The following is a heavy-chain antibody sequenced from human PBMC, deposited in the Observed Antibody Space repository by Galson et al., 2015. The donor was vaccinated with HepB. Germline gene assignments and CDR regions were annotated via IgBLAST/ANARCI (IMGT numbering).Heavy chain of an antibody. Sequence: SLRLSCAASGFSFSNYWMAWVRQAPGKGLEWVAYIKEDGGEKYSVDSVKGRFTISRDNAKNSLYLQMSSLRAEDTAVYYCARGVYHFDYWGQGTQVTVSS. D-gene: IGHD2-2*01. J-gene: IGHJ4*02. CDR1: GFSFSNYW. CDR3: ARGVYHFDY. V-gene: IGHV3-7*01. CDR2: IKEDGGEK.